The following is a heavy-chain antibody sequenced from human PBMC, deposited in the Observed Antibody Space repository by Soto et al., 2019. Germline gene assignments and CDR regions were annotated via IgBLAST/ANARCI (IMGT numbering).Heavy chain of an antibody. J-gene: IGHJ3*02. Sequence: QVQLQESGPGLVKPSQTLSLTCTVSGGSISSGDYYWSWIRQPPGKGLEWIGYIYYSGSTYYNPSLKSRVTISVDTSKNQFSLKLSSVTAADTAVYYCARVTSYYYDSSGYWGENAFDIWGQGTMVTVSS. CDR1: GGSISSGDYY. CDR3: ARVTSYYYDSSGYWGENAFDI. CDR2: IYYSGST. D-gene: IGHD3-22*01. V-gene: IGHV4-30-4*01.